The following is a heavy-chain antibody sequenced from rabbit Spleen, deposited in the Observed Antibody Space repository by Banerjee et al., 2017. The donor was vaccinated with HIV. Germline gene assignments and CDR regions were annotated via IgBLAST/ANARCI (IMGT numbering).Heavy chain of an antibody. CDR1: EFSFSNIYH. CDR2: IYTGNGKN. D-gene: IGHD1-1*01. CDR3: ARDTSSSFSSYGMDL. V-gene: IGHV1S45*01. J-gene: IGHJ6*01. Sequence: QEQVVESGGDLVKPEGSLTLTCTASEFSFSNIYHMCWVRQAPGKGLEWIGFIYTGNGKNYYASWAKGRFTISKTSSTTVTLQMTSLTAADTATYFCARDTSSSFSSYGMDLWGQGTLVTVS.